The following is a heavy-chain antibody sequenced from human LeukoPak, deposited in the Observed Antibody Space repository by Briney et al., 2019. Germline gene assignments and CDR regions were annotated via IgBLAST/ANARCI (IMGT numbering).Heavy chain of an antibody. CDR3: AREARVDGGSGIFSRPNDY. J-gene: IGHJ4*02. CDR2: INPNSDGA. V-gene: IGHV1-2*02. D-gene: IGHD3-10*01. CDR1: GYTFTDYY. Sequence: ASVKVSCKASGYTFTDYYIHWMRQAPGQKLEWMGWINPNSDGASYAEKFQGRFTMTKDTSVNTAYMELISLRLDDTAIYYCAREARVDGGSGIFSRPNDYWGQGTVVTVSS.